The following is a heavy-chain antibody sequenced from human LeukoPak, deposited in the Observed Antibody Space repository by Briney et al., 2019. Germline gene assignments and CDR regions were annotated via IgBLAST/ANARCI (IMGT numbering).Heavy chain of an antibody. Sequence: GGSLRLSCAAPGFTFSSYGMHWVRQAPGKGLEWVAIIWYDGSNKYYADSVKGRFTISRDRSKNTLYLQMNSLRAEDTAVYYCARNSQSYAMVVWGQGTTVTVSS. J-gene: IGHJ6*02. V-gene: IGHV3-33*01. CDR2: IWYDGSNK. D-gene: IGHD4-11*01. CDR3: ARNSQSYAMVV. CDR1: GFTFSSYG.